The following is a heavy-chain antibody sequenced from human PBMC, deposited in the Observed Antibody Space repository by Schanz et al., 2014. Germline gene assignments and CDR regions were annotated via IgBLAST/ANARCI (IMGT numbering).Heavy chain of an antibody. V-gene: IGHV1-18*04. Sequence: QVHLVQSGAEVHKPGASVKVSCKASGYTFTSDSMHWVRQAPRQGLEWMGWITAYNGDTNYALKLQGRVTMTTDTSANTAYMELRSLRSDDTAHYYCVRVPSRDVSFDLWGRGTLVTVSS. CDR2: ITAYNGDT. CDR3: VRVPSRDVSFDL. D-gene: IGHD3-16*01. CDR1: GYTFTSDS. J-gene: IGHJ2*01.